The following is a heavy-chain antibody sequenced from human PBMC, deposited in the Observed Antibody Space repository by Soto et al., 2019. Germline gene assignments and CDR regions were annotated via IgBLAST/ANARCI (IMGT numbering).Heavy chain of an antibody. V-gene: IGHV1-3*01. Sequence: QGQLVQSGAEVKKPGASVTVSCGTSGFSFTSYSFHWVRQAPAQGLQWMGWINAGRGKTKYSQQFQGRVTFTWDTSANTVYMELSRLTSEDTSVFYCARWIDNGYFDYWGQGTLVTVSA. J-gene: IGHJ4*02. D-gene: IGHD4-17*01. CDR3: ARWIDNGYFDY. CDR1: GFSFTSYS. CDR2: INAGRGKT.